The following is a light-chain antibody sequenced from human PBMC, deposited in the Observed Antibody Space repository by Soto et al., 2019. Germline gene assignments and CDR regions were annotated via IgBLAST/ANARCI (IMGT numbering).Light chain of an antibody. CDR3: QQYNSYLLT. CDR2: DAF. Sequence: DIQMTQSPSTLSAFVGDRVTINCRASQSISSWVAWYQQKPGKAPKLLIYDAFSLESGVPSRFSGSGFGTELTLTISSLQPDDFATYSCQQYNSYLLTFGGGTKVEIK. V-gene: IGKV1-5*01. J-gene: IGKJ4*01. CDR1: QSISSW.